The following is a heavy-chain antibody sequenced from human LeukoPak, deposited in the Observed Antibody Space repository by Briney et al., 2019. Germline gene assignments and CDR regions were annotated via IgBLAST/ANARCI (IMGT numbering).Heavy chain of an antibody. CDR2: INSDGSRT. Sequence: GGSLRLSCAASGFTFNSYWMHWVRQAPGKGLVWVSLINSDGSRTAYADSVKVRFSISRDNAKNTLYLQMNILRAEDTAVYYCARVYVDWFDPWGQGTLVTVSS. CDR1: GFTFNSYW. CDR3: ARVYVDWFDP. V-gene: IGHV3-74*01. J-gene: IGHJ5*02. D-gene: IGHD2-8*01.